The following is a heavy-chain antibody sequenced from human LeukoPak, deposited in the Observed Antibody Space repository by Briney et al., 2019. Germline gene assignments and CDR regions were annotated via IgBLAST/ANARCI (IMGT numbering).Heavy chain of an antibody. D-gene: IGHD3-16*02. CDR3: ARLSTSNAFDP. V-gene: IGHV3-53*01. CDR1: GFTVSSNY. Sequence: PGGSLRLSCAASGFTVSSNYMSWVRQAPGKGLEWVSVIYSGGSTYYADSVKGRFTISRDNSKNTLYLQMNSLRAEDTAVYYCARLSTSNAFDPWGQGTLVTVSS. CDR2: IYSGGST. J-gene: IGHJ5*02.